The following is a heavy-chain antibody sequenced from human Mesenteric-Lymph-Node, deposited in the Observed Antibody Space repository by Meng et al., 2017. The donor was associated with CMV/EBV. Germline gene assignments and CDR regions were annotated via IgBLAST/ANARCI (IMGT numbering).Heavy chain of an antibody. CDR3: ARGAVDDNDALYD. Sequence: AAGSSCSGGDKWRVRRDTAGEVVEVGGNSHNCGTANYKQELESRVTITTDKSKSKVYMELSSVRAEDTAVYYCARGAVDDNDALYDWGQGTTVTVSS. J-gene: IGHJ6*02. V-gene: IGHV1-69*05. CDR2: NSHNCGTA. D-gene: IGHD1-1*01. CDR1: GSSCSGGD.